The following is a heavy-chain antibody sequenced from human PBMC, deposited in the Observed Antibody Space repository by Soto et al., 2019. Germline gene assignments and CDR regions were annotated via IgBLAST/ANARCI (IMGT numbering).Heavy chain of an antibody. V-gene: IGHV3-30*18. CDR1: GFTFSSYG. J-gene: IGHJ3*02. CDR2: ISYDGSNK. CDR3: AKVSAYSDAFDI. D-gene: IGHD5-12*01. Sequence: GGSLRLSCAASGFTFSSYGMHWVRQAPGKGLEWVAVISYDGSNKYYADSVKGRFTISRDNSKNTLYLQMNSLRAEDTAVYYCAKVSAYSDAFDIWGQGTMVTVSS.